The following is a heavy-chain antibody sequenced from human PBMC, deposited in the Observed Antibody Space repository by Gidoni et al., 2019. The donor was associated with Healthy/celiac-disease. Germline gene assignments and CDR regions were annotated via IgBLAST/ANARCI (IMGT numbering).Heavy chain of an antibody. V-gene: IGHV2-26*01. CDR3: ARMNVHPLRYFGGHNWFDP. D-gene: IGHD3-9*01. CDR1: GFSLSNARMG. CDR2: IFSNDEK. J-gene: IGHJ5*02. Sequence: QVTLKESGPVLVQPTETLTLTCTVSGFSLSNARMGVSWIRQPPGKALEWLAHIFSNDEKSYSTSLKLRLTISKDTSKSQVVLTMTNMDPVDTATYYCARMNVHPLRYFGGHNWFDPWGQGTLVTVSS.